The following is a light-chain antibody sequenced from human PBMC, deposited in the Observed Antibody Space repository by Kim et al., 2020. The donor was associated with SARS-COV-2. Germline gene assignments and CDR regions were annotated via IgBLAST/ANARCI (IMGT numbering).Light chain of an antibody. CDR2: VAS. V-gene: IGKV1-9*01. CDR1: QGINNY. Sequence: SASERTRVTSTGRASQGINNYLAWYQQKPGKAPKLLIYVASTLQSGVPSRFRGSGSGTDFTLTITNLQPEDFATYYCQQLNSYPQTFGQGTKLEI. CDR3: QQLNSYPQT. J-gene: IGKJ2*01.